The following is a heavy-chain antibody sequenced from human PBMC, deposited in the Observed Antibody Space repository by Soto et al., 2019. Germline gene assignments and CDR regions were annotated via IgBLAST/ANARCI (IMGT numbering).Heavy chain of an antibody. D-gene: IGHD4-17*01. Sequence: QVQLQQWGAGLLKPSETLSLTCAVYGVSFSGYYWSWIRQPPGKGLEWIGEINHSGSTNYNPSLKSRVTISVDTSKNQFSLKLSSVTAADTAVYYCARVSADYGGNFYAFDIWGQGTMVTVSS. J-gene: IGHJ3*02. CDR2: INHSGST. CDR1: GVSFSGYY. V-gene: IGHV4-34*01. CDR3: ARVSADYGGNFYAFDI.